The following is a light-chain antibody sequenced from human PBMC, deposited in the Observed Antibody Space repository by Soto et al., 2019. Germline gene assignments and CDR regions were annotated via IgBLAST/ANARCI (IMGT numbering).Light chain of an antibody. CDR2: GAS. CDR1: QFVSSN. CDR3: QQYNNWPPWT. Sequence: EIVMTQSPATLSVSPGERATLSCMASQFVSSNLAWYQQKPGQAPRLLIYGASTRATGIPARFSGSGSGTEFTLTISSLQSEDFAVYYCQQYNNWPPWTFGQGTKVEIK. J-gene: IGKJ1*01. V-gene: IGKV3-15*01.